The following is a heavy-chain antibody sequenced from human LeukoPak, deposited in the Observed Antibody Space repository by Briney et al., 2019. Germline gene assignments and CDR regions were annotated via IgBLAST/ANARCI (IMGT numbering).Heavy chain of an antibody. CDR1: GFTFSIYW. D-gene: IGHD4-17*01. CDR2: INSDGITT. CDR3: ARNFDYDDHL. V-gene: IGHV3-74*01. Sequence: SGGSLRLSCAASGFTFSIYWMHWVRQAPGKWLVWVSRINSDGITTHYADSVKGRFTISRDNAKNTLYLQMNSLRAEDTAVYCARNFDYDDHLWGQGTLVTVSS. J-gene: IGHJ5*02.